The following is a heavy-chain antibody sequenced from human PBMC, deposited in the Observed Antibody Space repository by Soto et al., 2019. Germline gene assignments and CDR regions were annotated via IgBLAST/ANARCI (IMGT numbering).Heavy chain of an antibody. CDR2: INPSGGST. D-gene: IGHD1-26*01. V-gene: IGHV1-46*03. CDR3: ASEGGGRYYTPFDY. CDR1: GYTFTSYY. Sequence: QVQLVQSGAEVKKPGASVKVSCKASGYTFTSYYMHWVRQAPGQGLEWMGIINPSGGSTSYAQKFQRRGTRTRDTSPSPGYMELSSLRSEDTAVYYCASEGGGRYYTPFDYWGQGTLVTVSS. J-gene: IGHJ4*02.